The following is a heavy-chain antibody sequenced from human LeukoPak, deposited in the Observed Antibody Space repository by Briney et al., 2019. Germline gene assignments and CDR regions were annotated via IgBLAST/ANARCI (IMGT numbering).Heavy chain of an antibody. D-gene: IGHD1-26*01. CDR1: GFTFSSYG. CDR2: IRYDGSNK. Sequence: GGSLRLSCAASGFTFSSYGMYWVRQAPGKGLEWVAFIRYDGSNKYYADSVKGRFTVSRDNSKNTLFLQMSSLRAEDTAVYYCATRGATQPPYWGQGTLVTVSS. CDR3: ATRGATQPPY. V-gene: IGHV3-30*02. J-gene: IGHJ4*02.